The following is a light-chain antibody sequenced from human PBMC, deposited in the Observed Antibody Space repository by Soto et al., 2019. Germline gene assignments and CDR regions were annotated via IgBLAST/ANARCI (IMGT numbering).Light chain of an antibody. CDR1: SSDIGGYNY. J-gene: IGLJ3*02. Sequence: QSALTQPASVSGSPGQSITISCTGTSSDIGGYNYVSRYQQHPGKAPKLMIYEVSNRPSGVSNRFSGSKSDNTASLTISGLQAEDEADYFCTSYTSSGTWVFGGGTKLTVL. CDR2: EVS. V-gene: IGLV2-14*01. CDR3: TSYTSSGTWV.